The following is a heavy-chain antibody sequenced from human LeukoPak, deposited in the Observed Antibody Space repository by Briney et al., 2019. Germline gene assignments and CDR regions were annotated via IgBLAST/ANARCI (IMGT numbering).Heavy chain of an antibody. Sequence: SXXLSLTCAVYGGSFSGYYWSWIRQPPGKGLEWIGEINHSGSTNYNPSLKSRVTISVDTSKNQFSLKLSSVTAADTAVYYCARASVIAIPFSYWGQGTLVTVSS. J-gene: IGHJ4*02. D-gene: IGHD2-21*01. CDR1: GGSFSGYY. CDR3: ARASVIAIPFSY. V-gene: IGHV4-34*01. CDR2: INHSGST.